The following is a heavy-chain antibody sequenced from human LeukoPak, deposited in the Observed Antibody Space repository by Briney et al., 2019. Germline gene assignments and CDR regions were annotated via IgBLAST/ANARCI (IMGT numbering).Heavy chain of an antibody. J-gene: IGHJ3*02. Sequence: GGSLRLSCAASGFTFSSYAMHWVRQAPGKGLEWVAVISYDGSNKYYADSVKGRFTISRDNSKNTLYLQMNSLRAEDTAVYYCAKVRPAAMVTYFDIWGQGTMVTVSS. CDR2: ISYDGSNK. CDR1: GFTFSSYA. V-gene: IGHV3-30*04. D-gene: IGHD5-18*01. CDR3: AKVRPAAMVTYFDI.